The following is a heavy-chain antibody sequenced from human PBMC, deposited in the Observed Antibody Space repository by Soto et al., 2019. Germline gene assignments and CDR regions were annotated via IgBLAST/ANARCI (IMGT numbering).Heavy chain of an antibody. D-gene: IGHD3-10*01. CDR1: GGSVSSGSYY. V-gene: IGHV4-61*01. CDR2: IYYSGST. CDR3: ARGWAQAFRGSGTYHFGYGMDV. Sequence: PSETLSLTCTVSGGSVSSGSYYWSWIRQPPGKGLEWIGYIYYSGSTNYNPSLKSRGTISVDTSKNQFSLKLNSVSAADTAVYFCARGWAQAFRGSGTYHFGYGMDVWGQGIAVTVSS. J-gene: IGHJ6*02.